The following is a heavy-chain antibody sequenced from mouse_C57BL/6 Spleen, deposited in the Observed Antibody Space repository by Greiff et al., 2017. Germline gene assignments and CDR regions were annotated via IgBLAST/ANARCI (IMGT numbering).Heavy chain of an antibody. J-gene: IGHJ4*01. V-gene: IGHV1-62-2*01. CDR1: GYTFTEYT. CDR3: ARHEEFTTVDYYAMDY. D-gene: IGHD1-1*01. Sequence: VQGVESGAELVKPGASVKLSCKASGYTFTEYTIHWVKQRSGQGLEWIGWFYPGSGSIKYNEKFKDKATLTADKSSSTVYMELSRLTSEDSAVYFCARHEEFTTVDYYAMDYWGQGTSVTVSS. CDR2: FYPGSGSI.